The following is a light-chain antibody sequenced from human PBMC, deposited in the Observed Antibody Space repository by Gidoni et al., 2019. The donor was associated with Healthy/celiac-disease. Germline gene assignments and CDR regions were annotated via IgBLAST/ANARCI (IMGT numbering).Light chain of an antibody. CDR1: SSDVGSYNL. CDR2: EGS. Sequence: QSALTPPASVSGSPGQANTISCTGTSSDVGSYNLVSWYQQHPGKAPKLMIYEGSKRPSGVSNRFSGSKSGNTASLTISGLQAEDEADYYCCSYAGSSTHVVFGGGTKLTVL. CDR3: CSYAGSSTHVV. J-gene: IGLJ2*01. V-gene: IGLV2-23*01.